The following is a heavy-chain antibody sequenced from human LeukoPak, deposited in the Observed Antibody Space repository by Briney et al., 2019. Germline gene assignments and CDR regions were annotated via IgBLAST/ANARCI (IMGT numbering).Heavy chain of an antibody. J-gene: IGHJ3*02. D-gene: IGHD4-23*01. CDR2: IYYSGST. Sequence: GSLRLSCAASGFTFSDYYMSWIRQPPGKGLEWIGYIYYSGSTNYNPSLKSRVTISVDTSKNQFSLKLSSVTAADTAVYYCARAGTTVVTPSHAFDIWGQGTMVTVSS. CDR1: GFTFSDYY. CDR3: ARAGTTVVTPSHAFDI. V-gene: IGHV4-59*01.